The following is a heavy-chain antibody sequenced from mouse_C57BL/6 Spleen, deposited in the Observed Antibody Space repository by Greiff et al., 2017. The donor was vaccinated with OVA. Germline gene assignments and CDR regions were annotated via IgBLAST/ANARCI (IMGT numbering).Heavy chain of an antibody. CDR1: GYTFTSYW. D-gene: IGHD1-1*01. J-gene: IGHJ4*01. CDR3: ARRGHYYGSSPYYAMDY. Sequence: QVHVKQPGAELVMPGASVKLSCKASGYTFTSYWMHWVKQRPGQGLEWIGEIDPSDSYPHYNQKFKGKSTLTVDKSSSTAYMQLSSLTSEDSAVYYCARRGHYYGSSPYYAMDYWGQGTSVTVSS. V-gene: IGHV1-69*01. CDR2: IDPSDSYP.